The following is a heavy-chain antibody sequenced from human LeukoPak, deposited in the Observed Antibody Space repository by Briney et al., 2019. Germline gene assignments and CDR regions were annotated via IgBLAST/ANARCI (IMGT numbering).Heavy chain of an antibody. CDR1: GFPFRRYS. V-gene: IGHV3-21*01. CDR2: VSSGGSYM. J-gene: IGHJ4*01. Sequence: PGGSLGLSFVASGFPFRRYSMNWGRPAPGKGLEWVSSVSSGGSYMYYADSVKGRFTISRDNAKNSLYLQMNSLRAEDTAVYYCASVIFDYWGHGTLVTVSS. CDR3: ASVIFDY.